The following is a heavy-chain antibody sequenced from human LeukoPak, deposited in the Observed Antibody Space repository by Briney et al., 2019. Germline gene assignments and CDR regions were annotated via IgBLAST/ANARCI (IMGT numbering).Heavy chain of an antibody. Sequence: GGSLRLSCAASGFTFDDYGMSWVRQAPGTGLEWVSGINWNGGSTGYADSVKGRFTISRDNAKNSLYLQMNSLRAEDTALYYCARDLWGYDSSGYYYSYWGQGTLVTVSS. V-gene: IGHV3-20*04. D-gene: IGHD3-22*01. CDR2: INWNGGST. CDR3: ARDLWGYDSSGYYYSY. J-gene: IGHJ4*02. CDR1: GFTFDDYG.